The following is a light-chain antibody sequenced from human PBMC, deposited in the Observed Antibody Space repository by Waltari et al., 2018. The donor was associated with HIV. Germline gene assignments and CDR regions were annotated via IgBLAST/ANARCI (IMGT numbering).Light chain of an antibody. CDR1: STPVRCSNY. Sequence: HSALTQPASVSVSPGPSITISSTRTSTPVRCSNYVSWYQQHPGKAPKLMIYEVTNRPSGVSIRFSGSKSGNTASLTISGLQADDEADYYCSSYTSTTTLDFGAGTKVTVL. V-gene: IGLV2-14*01. CDR2: EVT. J-gene: IGLJ1*01. CDR3: SSYTSTTTLD.